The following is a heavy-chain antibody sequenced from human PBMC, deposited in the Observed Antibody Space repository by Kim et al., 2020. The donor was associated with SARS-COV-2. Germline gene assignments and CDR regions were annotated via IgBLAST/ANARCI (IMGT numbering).Heavy chain of an antibody. CDR1: GFTFSGST. D-gene: IGHD6-19*01. CDR2: IRSKANSYAT. V-gene: IGHV3-73*01. CDR3: TRVNPISGGWYDAFDI. Sequence: GGSLRLSCAASGFTFSGSTMHWVRQASGKGLEWVGRIRSKANSYATAYAASVKGRFTISRDDSQNTAYLQMNSLKTEDTAVYYCTRVNPISGGWYDAFDIWGQGTIVTVSS. J-gene: IGHJ3*02.